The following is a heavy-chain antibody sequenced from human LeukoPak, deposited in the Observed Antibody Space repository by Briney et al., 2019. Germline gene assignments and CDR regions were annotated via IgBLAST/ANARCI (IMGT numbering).Heavy chain of an antibody. CDR3: ATAKRNDSSGYDFDY. CDR2: FDPEDGET. CDR1: GGTFSSYA. Sequence: ASVKVSCKASGGTFSSYAISWVRQAPGQGLEWMGGFDPEDGETIYAQKFQGRVTMTEDTSTDTAYMELSSLRSEDTAVYYCATAKRNDSSGYDFDYWGQGTLVTVSS. D-gene: IGHD3-22*01. J-gene: IGHJ4*02. V-gene: IGHV1-24*01.